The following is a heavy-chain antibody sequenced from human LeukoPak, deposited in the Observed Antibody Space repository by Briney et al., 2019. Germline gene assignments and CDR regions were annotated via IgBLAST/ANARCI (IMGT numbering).Heavy chain of an antibody. CDR2: ISGSGSST. Sequence: PGGSLRLSCAASGFTFSSYAMSWVRQAPGKGLEWVSVISGSGSSTNYADSVKGRFTISRDNSKNTLYLQMNSLRAEDTAVYYCAKDHPQWSVHFFDYWGQGTLVTVSS. J-gene: IGHJ4*02. D-gene: IGHD2-8*01. CDR1: GFTFSSYA. V-gene: IGHV3-23*01. CDR3: AKDHPQWSVHFFDY.